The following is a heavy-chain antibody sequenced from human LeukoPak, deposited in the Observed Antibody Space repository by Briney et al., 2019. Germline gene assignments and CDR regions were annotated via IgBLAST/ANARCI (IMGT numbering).Heavy chain of an antibody. J-gene: IGHJ4*02. CDR1: GFTFSSYG. CDR2: ISYDGSNK. V-gene: IGHV3-30*18. D-gene: IGHD2-15*01. CDR3: AKGGIGERGAIDY. Sequence: GGSLRLSCAASGFTFSSYGMHWVRQAPGKGLEWVAVISYDGSNKYYADSVKGRFTISRDNSKNTLYLQMNSLRAEDTAVYYCAKGGIGERGAIDYWGQGTLVTVSS.